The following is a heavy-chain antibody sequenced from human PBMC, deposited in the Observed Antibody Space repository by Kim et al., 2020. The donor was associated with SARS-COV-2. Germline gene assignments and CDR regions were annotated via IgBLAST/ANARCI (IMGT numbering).Heavy chain of an antibody. J-gene: IGHJ5*02. Sequence: SETLSLTCAVYGGSFSGYYWSWIRQPPGKGLEWIGEINHSGSTNYNPSLKSRVTISVDTSKNQFSLKLSSVTAADTAVYYCARGRRSSSWYGVGNWFDPWGQGTLVTVSS. CDR3: ARGRRSSSWYGVGNWFDP. D-gene: IGHD6-13*01. V-gene: IGHV4-34*01. CDR2: INHSGST. CDR1: GGSFSGYY.